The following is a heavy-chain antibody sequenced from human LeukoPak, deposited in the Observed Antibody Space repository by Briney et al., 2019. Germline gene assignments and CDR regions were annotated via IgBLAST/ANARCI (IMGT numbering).Heavy chain of an antibody. D-gene: IGHD4-17*01. J-gene: IGHJ3*02. CDR1: GYTFTGYY. CDR3: ARGGDYDAFDI. CDR2: INPNSGGT. Sequence: ASVKVSCKASGYTFTGYYMHWVRQAPGQGLEWMGRINPNSGGTNYAQKVQGRVTMTRDTSISTAYMELSGLRSDDTAVYYCARGGDYDAFDIWGQGTMVTVSS. V-gene: IGHV1-2*06.